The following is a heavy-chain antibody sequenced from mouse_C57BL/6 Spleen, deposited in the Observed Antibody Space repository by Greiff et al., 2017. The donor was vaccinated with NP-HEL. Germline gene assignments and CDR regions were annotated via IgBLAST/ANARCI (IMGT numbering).Heavy chain of an antibody. CDR1: GFSLTSYG. J-gene: IGHJ4*01. Sequence: VQLQQSGPGLVQPSQSLSITCTASGFSLTSYGVHWVRQSPGKGLEWLGVIWRGGSTDYNAAFKSRLSITTNNSKNKVFFKMNRLQADDTAIYYGAKMVTTVVGYYAMDYWGQGTSVTVSS. CDR3: AKMVTTVVGYYAMDY. V-gene: IGHV2-5*01. CDR2: IWRGGST. D-gene: IGHD1-1*01.